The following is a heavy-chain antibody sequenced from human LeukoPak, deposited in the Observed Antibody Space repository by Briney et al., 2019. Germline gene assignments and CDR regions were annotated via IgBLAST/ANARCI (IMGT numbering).Heavy chain of an antibody. Sequence: SQTLSLTCAISGDSVSSDSAAWNWLRQSPSRGLEWLGRTFYRSKWYNDYAVSVKSRITINPDTSKNQFSLQLNPVTPEDTAVYYCARSVNNGFDPWGQGTLVTVSS. CDR1: GDSVSSDSAA. J-gene: IGHJ5*02. D-gene: IGHD2-8*01. CDR3: ARSVNNGFDP. V-gene: IGHV6-1*01. CDR2: TFYRSKWYN.